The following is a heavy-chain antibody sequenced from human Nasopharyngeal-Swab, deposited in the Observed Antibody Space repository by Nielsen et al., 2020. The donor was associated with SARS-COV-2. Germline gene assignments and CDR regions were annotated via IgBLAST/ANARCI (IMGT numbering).Heavy chain of an antibody. CDR1: GFTFSSYG. J-gene: IGHJ4*02. CDR3: AKVPSGWYSALWY. D-gene: IGHD6-19*01. Sequence: GGSLRLSCAASGFTFSSYGMHWVRQAPGKGLEWVAVIWYDGSNKYYADSVKGRFTISRDNSKNTLYLQMNSLRAEDTAVYYCAKVPSGWYSALWYWGQGTLVTVSS. V-gene: IGHV3-33*06. CDR2: IWYDGSNK.